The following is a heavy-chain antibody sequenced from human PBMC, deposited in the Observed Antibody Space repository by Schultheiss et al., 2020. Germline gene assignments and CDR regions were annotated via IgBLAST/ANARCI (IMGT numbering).Heavy chain of an antibody. V-gene: IGHV4-31*03. D-gene: IGHD2-8*01. CDR2: IYSSGRT. J-gene: IGHJ4*02. CDR1: GGSISSGGYH. Sequence: SQTLSLTCSVSGGSISSGGYHWGWVRQHPEKGLECIGYIYSSGRTYYSPSLKSRVTISMDTSTNQFSLSLNSVTAADTAVYYCARMPINGVHWYYFDCWGQGTLVTVSS. CDR3: ARMPINGVHWYYFDC.